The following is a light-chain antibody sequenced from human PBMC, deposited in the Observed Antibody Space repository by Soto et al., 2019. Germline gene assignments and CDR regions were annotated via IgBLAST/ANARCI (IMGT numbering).Light chain of an antibody. CDR2: AAS. CDR1: QSISSY. V-gene: IGKV1-39*01. J-gene: IGKJ4*01. CDR3: LQSYSTPLT. Sequence: DIQMTQSPSSLSASVGDRVTITCRASQSISSYLNWYQQKPGKAPKVLINAASSLQSGVPSRFSGSGSGTDFTLTISSLQSEDFATYYCLQSYSTPLTFGGGTKVEIK.